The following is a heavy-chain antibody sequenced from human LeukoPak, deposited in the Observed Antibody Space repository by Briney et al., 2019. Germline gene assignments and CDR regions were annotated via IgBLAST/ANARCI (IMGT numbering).Heavy chain of an antibody. V-gene: IGHV1-18*01. CDR1: GYTFTSYG. CDR2: ICAYNGNT. D-gene: IGHD2-2*01. CDR3: ARLHPVPTSSTPWFDP. Sequence: ASVKVSCKASGYTFTSYGISWVRQAPGQGLEWMGWICAYNGNTNYAQKLQGRVTMTTDTSTRTAYMELRSLRSDDTAVCYCARLHPVPTSSTPWFDPWGQGTLVTVSS. J-gene: IGHJ5*02.